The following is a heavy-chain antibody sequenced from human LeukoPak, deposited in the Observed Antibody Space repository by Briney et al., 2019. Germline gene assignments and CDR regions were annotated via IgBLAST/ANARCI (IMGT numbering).Heavy chain of an antibody. Sequence: GSLRLSCAASGFTFSSYGMHWVRQAPGKGLEWVAVIWYDGSNKYYADSVKGRFTISRDNSKNTLYLQMNSLRAEDTAVYYCARVRRYSSGWYDYFDYWGQGTLLTVSS. V-gene: IGHV3-33*01. J-gene: IGHJ4*02. CDR1: GFTFSSYG. CDR2: IWYDGSNK. CDR3: ARVRRYSSGWYDYFDY. D-gene: IGHD6-19*01.